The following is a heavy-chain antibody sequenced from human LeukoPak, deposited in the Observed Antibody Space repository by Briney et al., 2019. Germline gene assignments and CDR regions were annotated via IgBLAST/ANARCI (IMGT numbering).Heavy chain of an antibody. Sequence: GGSLRLSCAASGFTFVTYAMSWVRQAPGKGLEWVSIISASGDITKYADSVKGRFTISRDNSKNTVYLQMNSLRAEDTAVYYCVRDLNWGLGFDYWGQGTLVTVSS. CDR2: ISASGDIT. CDR1: GFTFVTYA. D-gene: IGHD7-27*01. CDR3: VRDLNWGLGFDY. V-gene: IGHV3-23*01. J-gene: IGHJ4*02.